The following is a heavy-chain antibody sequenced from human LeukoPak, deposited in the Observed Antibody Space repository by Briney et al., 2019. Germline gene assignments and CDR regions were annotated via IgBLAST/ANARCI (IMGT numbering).Heavy chain of an antibody. J-gene: IGHJ5*02. V-gene: IGHV3-23*01. Sequence: GGSLRLSCAASGFTFSSHGMNWVRQAPGKGLEWVSGISPSGDILYYADSVKGQFTISRDNSKNTVYLQMNSLRAEDTAVYYCAKTSAATRASGFDPWGQGTLVTVSS. D-gene: IGHD2-15*01. CDR1: GFTFSSHG. CDR2: ISPSGDIL. CDR3: AKTSAATRASGFDP.